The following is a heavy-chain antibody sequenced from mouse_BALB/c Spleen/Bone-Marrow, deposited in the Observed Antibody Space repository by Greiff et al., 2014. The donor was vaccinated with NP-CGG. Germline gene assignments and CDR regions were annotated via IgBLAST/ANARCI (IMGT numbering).Heavy chain of an antibody. V-gene: IGHV1-7*01. CDR2: INPSTGYT. D-gene: IGHD1-1*02. CDR1: GYTFTNYW. CDR3: ARSPYGHFDY. Sequence: QVQLKESGAELAKPGASVEMSCKASGYTFTNYWMHWVKQRPGQGLEWIGYINPSTGYTEYNQKFKDKATLTADKSSSTAYMQLSSLTSEDSAVYYCARSPYGHFDYWGQGTTLTVSS. J-gene: IGHJ2*01.